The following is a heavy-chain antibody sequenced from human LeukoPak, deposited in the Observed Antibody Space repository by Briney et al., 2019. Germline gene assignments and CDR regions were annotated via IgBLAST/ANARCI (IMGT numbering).Heavy chain of an antibody. Sequence: ASVTVSCKASVGTFSSYAISWVRQAPGQGLEGMGGIIPIFGTANYAQKFQGRVTITADESTSTAYMELSSLRSEDTAVYYCARGKGMATATDFDYWGQGTLVTVSS. CDR3: ARGKGMATATDFDY. CDR2: IIPIFGTA. D-gene: IGHD5-24*01. V-gene: IGHV1-69*01. J-gene: IGHJ4*02. CDR1: VGTFSSYA.